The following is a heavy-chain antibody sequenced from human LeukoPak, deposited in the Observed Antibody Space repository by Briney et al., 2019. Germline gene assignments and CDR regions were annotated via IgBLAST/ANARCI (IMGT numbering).Heavy chain of an antibody. J-gene: IGHJ3*02. Sequence: SETLSLTCTVPGGSISSYYWSWIRQPPGKGREWIGYIYYSGSTYYNPSLKSRVTISVDTSKNQFSLKLSSVTAADTAVYYCARRPRYCSGGSCYPDAFDIWGQGTMVTVSS. CDR3: ARRPRYCSGGSCYPDAFDI. CDR2: IYYSGST. D-gene: IGHD2-15*01. CDR1: GGSISSYY. V-gene: IGHV4-59*04.